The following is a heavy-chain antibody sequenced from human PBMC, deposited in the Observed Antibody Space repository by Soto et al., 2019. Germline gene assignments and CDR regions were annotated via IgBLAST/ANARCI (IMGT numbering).Heavy chain of an antibody. D-gene: IGHD1-1*01. V-gene: IGHV3-21*01. CDR2: ITTTGRKT. CDR3: LRTGTALWVREDWFDS. J-gene: IGHJ5*01. CDR1: GFTFTTYD. Sequence: EVQLVESGGGLVKPGGSLRLSCAASGFTFTTYDMNWVRQAPGKGLEWVSAITTTGRKTYYADSVRGRFTISRDNAKNSPFAQMHSLRAADAAVDYCLRTGTALWVREDWFDSWGQGTLVTVSS.